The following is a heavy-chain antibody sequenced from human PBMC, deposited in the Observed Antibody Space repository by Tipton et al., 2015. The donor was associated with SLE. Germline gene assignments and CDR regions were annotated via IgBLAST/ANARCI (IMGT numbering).Heavy chain of an antibody. D-gene: IGHD2-2*01. CDR3: ARQSIVVVPAAFDY. CDR2: IYYSGST. J-gene: IGHJ4*02. V-gene: IGHV4-30-2*03. Sequence: TLSLTCAVSGGSFTGYSWNWIRQPPGKGLEWIGSIYYSGSTYYNPSLKSRVTISVATSKNQFSLKRSSVTAADTAVYYCARQSIVVVPAAFDYWGQGILVTVSS. CDR1: GGSFTGYS.